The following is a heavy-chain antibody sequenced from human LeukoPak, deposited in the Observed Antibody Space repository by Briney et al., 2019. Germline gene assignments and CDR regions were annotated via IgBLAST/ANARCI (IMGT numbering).Heavy chain of an antibody. CDR1: GGSISSYY. CDR3: ARDRARITIFGVESGYFDY. J-gene: IGHJ4*02. D-gene: IGHD3-3*01. Sequence: PSETLSLTCTVSGGSISSYYWSWIRQPAGKGLEWIGRIYTSGSTNYNPFLKSRVTMSVDTSKNQFSLKLSSVTAADTAVYYCARDRARITIFGVESGYFDYWGQGTLVTVSS. CDR2: IYTSGST. V-gene: IGHV4-4*07.